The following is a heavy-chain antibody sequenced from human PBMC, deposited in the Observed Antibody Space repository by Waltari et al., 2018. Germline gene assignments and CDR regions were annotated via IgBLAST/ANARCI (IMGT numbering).Heavy chain of an antibody. CDR3: ARDRPFDL. J-gene: IGHJ2*01. Sequence: EVQMVETGGGLIQPGGSLRLSCAVPGFTVNSTYMSWVRQAPGKGLEWVSVLYSGGSTFYADSVKGRFSISREISKNTLYLQMNSLRAEDTAVYYCARDRPFDLWGRGTLVTVSS. CDR2: LYSGGST. CDR1: GFTVNSTY. V-gene: IGHV3-53*02.